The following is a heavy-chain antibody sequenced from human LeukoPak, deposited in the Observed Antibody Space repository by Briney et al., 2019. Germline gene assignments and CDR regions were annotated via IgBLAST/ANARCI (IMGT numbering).Heavy chain of an antibody. Sequence: SETLSLTCTVSGASISSSFWTWLRQSPGKGLEWLGYIYYTGNTNLNPSLKSRLTISLDTSKNQFSLRLSSVTAADTAIYYCARRMTVSATNWFDPWGQGTLVTVSS. V-gene: IGHV4-59*01. CDR3: ARRMTVSATNWFDP. J-gene: IGHJ5*02. CDR1: GASISSSF. D-gene: IGHD5/OR15-5a*01. CDR2: IYYTGNT.